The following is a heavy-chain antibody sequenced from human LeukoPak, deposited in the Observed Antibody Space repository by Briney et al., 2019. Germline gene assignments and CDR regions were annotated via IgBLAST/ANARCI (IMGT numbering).Heavy chain of an antibody. Sequence: GGSLRLSCAASGFTFSSYAMSWVRQAPGKGLEWVSAISGSGGSTYYADSVKGRFTISRDNSKNTLYLQMNSLRAEDTAVYYCAKDHWALGGSYYYDYWGQGTLSPSPQ. CDR3: AKDHWALGGSYYYDY. J-gene: IGHJ4*02. D-gene: IGHD1-26*01. CDR1: GFTFSSYA. V-gene: IGHV3-23*01. CDR2: ISGSGGST.